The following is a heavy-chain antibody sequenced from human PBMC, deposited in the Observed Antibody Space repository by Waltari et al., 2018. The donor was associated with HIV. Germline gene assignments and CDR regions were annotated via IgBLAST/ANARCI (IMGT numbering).Heavy chain of an antibody. Sequence: EVQVLESGGALVQPGGSLRLSCAASGFTFSNYGMSWVRQAPGKGVGWGSTISGSGGSTYYADSVKVRFTVSRDNSKHTLYLQMNSLRAEDTAVYFCVKEYQYSHSWYSYYGMDVWGQGTTVTVSS. CDR3: VKEYQYSHSWYSYYGMDV. J-gene: IGHJ6*02. D-gene: IGHD6-13*01. CDR1: GFTFSNYG. V-gene: IGHV3-23*01. CDR2: ISGSGGST.